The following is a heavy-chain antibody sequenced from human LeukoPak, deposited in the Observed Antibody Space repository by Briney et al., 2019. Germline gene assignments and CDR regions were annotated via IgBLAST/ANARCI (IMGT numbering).Heavy chain of an antibody. J-gene: IGHJ5*02. CDR3: ARDAGVILWFGEFLRGGWFDP. V-gene: IGHV1-18*04. D-gene: IGHD3-10*01. CDR2: ISAYNGNT. CDR1: GYTFTSYG. Sequence: ASVKVSCKASGYTFTSYGISWVRQAPGQGLEWMGWISAYNGNTNYAQKLQGRVTMTTDTSTSTAYMELSSLRSEDTAVYYCARDAGVILWFGEFLRGGWFDPRGPGTPVTVSS.